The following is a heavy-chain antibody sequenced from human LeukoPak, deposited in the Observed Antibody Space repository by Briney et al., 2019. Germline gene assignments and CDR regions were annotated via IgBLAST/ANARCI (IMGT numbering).Heavy chain of an antibody. D-gene: IGHD4-17*01. V-gene: IGHV3-30*14. CDR2: ISYVGSNK. CDR1: GFTFSSYA. J-gene: IGHJ3*02. Sequence: GGSLRLSCAASGFTFSSYAMHWVRQAPGKGLEWVAVISYVGSNKYYADSVKGRFTISRDNSKNTLYLQMNSLRAEDTAVYYCASVTVTTSYDAFDIWGQGTMVTVSS. CDR3: ASVTVTTSYDAFDI.